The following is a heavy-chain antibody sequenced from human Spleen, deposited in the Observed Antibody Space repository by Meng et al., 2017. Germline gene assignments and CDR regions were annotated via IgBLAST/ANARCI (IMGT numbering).Heavy chain of an antibody. CDR2: ISGSGDST. CDR1: GFTFSSYA. D-gene: IGHD3-10*01. CDR3: AKGYYGSGISYYGMDV. Sequence: GESLKISCAASGFTFSSYAMNWVRRAPGQGLEWVSSISGSGDSTDYTDSVKGRLTISRDNSKNTLYLQLNSLRVGDTAVYYCAKGYYGSGISYYGMDVWGRGTTVTVTS. V-gene: IGHV3-23*01. J-gene: IGHJ6*02.